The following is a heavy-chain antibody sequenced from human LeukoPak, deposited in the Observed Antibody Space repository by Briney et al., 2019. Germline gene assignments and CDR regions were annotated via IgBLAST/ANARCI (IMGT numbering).Heavy chain of an antibody. Sequence: ASVKVSCKVSGYTLTELSMHWVRQAPGKGLEWMGGFDPEDGETIYAQKFQGRVTMTEDTSTDTAYMELSSLRSEDTAVYYCATVSFDYYDSSGLWFDPWGQGTLVTVSS. CDR3: ATVSFDYYDSSGLWFDP. CDR1: GYTLTELS. CDR2: FDPEDGET. V-gene: IGHV1-24*01. J-gene: IGHJ5*02. D-gene: IGHD3-22*01.